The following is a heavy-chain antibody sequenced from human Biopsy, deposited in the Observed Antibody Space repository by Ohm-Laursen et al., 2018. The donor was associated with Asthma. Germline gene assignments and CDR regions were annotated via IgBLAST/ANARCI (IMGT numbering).Heavy chain of an antibody. V-gene: IGHV4-39*01. CDR1: GGSITSSSYY. CDR3: VRHQYSSSWSIFDY. D-gene: IGHD3-22*01. Sequence: GTLSLTCTVSGGSITSSSYYWGWIRQPPGKGMEWIGSMYHSGSPYYRPSLKSRATISVDTSKNQLSLKMSSVTAADTAVYFCVRHQYSSSWSIFDYWGQGALVTVSS. J-gene: IGHJ4*02. CDR2: MYHSGSP.